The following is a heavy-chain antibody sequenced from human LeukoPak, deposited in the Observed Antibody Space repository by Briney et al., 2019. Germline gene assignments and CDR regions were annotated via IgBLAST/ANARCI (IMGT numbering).Heavy chain of an antibody. CDR2: IKQDGSEK. CDR1: GFTFSSYW. Sequence: GRSLRLSCAASGFTFSSYWMSWVRQAPGKGLEWVANIKQDGSEKYYVDSVKGRFTISRDNAKNSLYLQMNSLRAEDTAVYYCARALAARAYYYYYYMDVWGKGTTVTVSS. D-gene: IGHD6-6*01. CDR3: ARALAARAYYYYYYMDV. J-gene: IGHJ6*03. V-gene: IGHV3-7*01.